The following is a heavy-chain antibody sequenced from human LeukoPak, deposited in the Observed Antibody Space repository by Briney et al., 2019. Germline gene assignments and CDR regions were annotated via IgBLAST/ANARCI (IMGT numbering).Heavy chain of an antibody. CDR3: ARDYARYCSTGRYNFFDY. D-gene: IGHD2-2*01. V-gene: IGHV1-2*02. Sequence: SVKVSCKASGYIFTGHYIHWVRQTPGQGFEWMGWINLNSGGTKYAQKFEGRVTVTRDTSISTAYMELSRLSSDDTTVYYCARDYARYCSTGRYNFFDYWGQGTLVTVSS. CDR2: INLNSGGT. J-gene: IGHJ4*02. CDR1: GYIFTGHY.